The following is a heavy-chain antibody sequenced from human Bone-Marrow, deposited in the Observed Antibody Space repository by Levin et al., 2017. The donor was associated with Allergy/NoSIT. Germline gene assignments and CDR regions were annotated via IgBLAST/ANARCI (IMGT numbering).Heavy chain of an antibody. Sequence: GGSLRLSCAASGFTFSSYWMSWVRQAPGKGLEWVANIKQDGSEKYYVDSVKGRFTISRDNAKNSLYLQMNSLRAEDTAVYYCAREYLREVVPAAMPIGYYMDVWGKGTTVTVSS. CDR1: GFTFSSYW. D-gene: IGHD2-2*01. CDR3: AREYLREVVPAAMPIGYYMDV. CDR2: IKQDGSEK. V-gene: IGHV3-7*03. J-gene: IGHJ6*03.